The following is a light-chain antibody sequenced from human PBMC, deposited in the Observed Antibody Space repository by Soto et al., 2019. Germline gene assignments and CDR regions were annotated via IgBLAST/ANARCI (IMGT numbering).Light chain of an antibody. Sequence: EIVLTQSPSTLSLSPGDRATLSCRASQNVDTYLAWYQQKPGQPPRLLIYDASDSATGVPARFSGSGSGTDFTLTISSLGTEDFAVYYCQQRSNWPPVFTFGQGTKLEIK. CDR1: QNVDTY. CDR2: DAS. CDR3: QQRSNWPPVFT. V-gene: IGKV3-11*01. J-gene: IGKJ2*01.